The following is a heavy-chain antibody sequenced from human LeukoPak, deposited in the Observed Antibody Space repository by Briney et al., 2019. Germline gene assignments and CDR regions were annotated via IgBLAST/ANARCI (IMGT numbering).Heavy chain of an antibody. J-gene: IGHJ5*02. Sequence: GSLRLSCAASGFAFNTYSMSWVRQAPGKGLEWLSHINPSSSIIYYADSVKGRFTVSRDNAKNSLYLQMNSLRAEDTAVYYCASGCGSASCHTNWFDPWGQGTLVTVSS. V-gene: IGHV3-48*01. CDR1: GFAFNTYS. CDR2: INPSSSII. D-gene: IGHD2-2*01. CDR3: ASGCGSASCHTNWFDP.